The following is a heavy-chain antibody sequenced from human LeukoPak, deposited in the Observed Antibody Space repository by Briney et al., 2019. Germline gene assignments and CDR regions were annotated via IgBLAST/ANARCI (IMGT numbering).Heavy chain of an antibody. D-gene: IGHD6-13*01. Sequence: SETLSLTCAVSGGSISSSNWWSWVHQPPGKGLEWIGEIYHSGSTNYNPSLKSRVTISVDKSKNQFSLNLNSVTAADTAVYYCARLSSSWILDYWGQGTLVTVSS. V-gene: IGHV4-4*02. CDR3: ARLSSSWILDY. CDR2: IYHSGST. J-gene: IGHJ4*02. CDR1: GGSISSSNW.